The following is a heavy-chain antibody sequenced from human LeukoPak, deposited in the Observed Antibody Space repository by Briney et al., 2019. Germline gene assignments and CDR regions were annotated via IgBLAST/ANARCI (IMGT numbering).Heavy chain of an antibody. CDR3: ARDQEDLYWYFDL. CDR2: INPNSGGT. V-gene: IGHV1-2*02. CDR1: GYTFTGYY. Sequence: GASVKVSCKASGYTFTGYYMHWVRQAPGQGLEWMGWINPNSGGTNYAQKFQGRVTMTRDTSISTAYMELSRLRSDDTAVYYCARDQEDLYWYFDLWGRGTLVTVSS. J-gene: IGHJ2*01.